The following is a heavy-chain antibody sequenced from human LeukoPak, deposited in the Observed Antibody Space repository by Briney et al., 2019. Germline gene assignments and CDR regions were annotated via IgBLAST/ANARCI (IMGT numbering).Heavy chain of an antibody. V-gene: IGHV3-23*01. CDR2: ISGSYGTT. CDR3: AKGNIAELPAAPYY. D-gene: IGHD2-2*01. J-gene: IGHJ4*02. Sequence: GGSLRLSCAASGFTFSSYAMSWLRQAPGEGLEWVSSISGSYGTTYYADSVKGRFTISRDNSKNTLYLQMNSLRAEDTALYYCAKGNIAELPAAPYYWGQGTLVTVSS. CDR1: GFTFSSYA.